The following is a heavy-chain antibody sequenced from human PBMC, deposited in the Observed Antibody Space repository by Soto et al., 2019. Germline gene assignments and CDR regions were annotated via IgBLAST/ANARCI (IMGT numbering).Heavy chain of an antibody. V-gene: IGHV4-31*03. CDR2: IYYSGST. J-gene: IGHJ3*02. D-gene: IGHD6-19*01. CDR3: ARGGIAVANDAFDI. CDR1: GCSISSSGYY. Sequence: PSETLSLTCTVSGCSISSSGYYWGWIRQPPGKGLEWIGYIYYSGSTYYNPSLKSRVTISVDTSKNQFSLKLSSVTAADTAVYYCARGGIAVANDAFDIWGQGTMVTVSS.